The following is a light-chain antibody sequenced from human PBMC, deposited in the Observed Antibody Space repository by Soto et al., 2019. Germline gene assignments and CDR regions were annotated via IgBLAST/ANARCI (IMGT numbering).Light chain of an antibody. CDR3: QQYNKWPPHS. J-gene: IGKJ4*01. Sequence: EIVLTQSPATLSVSPGERATLTCRASQSVTTNLAWYQQRPGQAPRLLIYHASTRATGIPARFSGSGSGTEFTLTISSLQSEDCAVYYCQQYNKWPPHSFGGGTEVEIK. CDR1: QSVTTN. V-gene: IGKV3-15*01. CDR2: HAS.